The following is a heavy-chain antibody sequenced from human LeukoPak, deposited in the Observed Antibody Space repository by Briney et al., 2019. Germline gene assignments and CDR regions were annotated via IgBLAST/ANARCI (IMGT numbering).Heavy chain of an antibody. D-gene: IGHD3-22*01. CDR3: AREGGYSHAFDY. Sequence: QPGGPLRLSCAASGFTFSSYWMYWVRQAPGKGLVWVSRINSDGSSTSHADSVKGRFTISRDNAKNTLYLQMNSLRAEDTAVYYCAREGGYSHAFDYWGQGTLVTVSS. J-gene: IGHJ4*02. V-gene: IGHV3-74*01. CDR2: INSDGSST. CDR1: GFTFSSYW.